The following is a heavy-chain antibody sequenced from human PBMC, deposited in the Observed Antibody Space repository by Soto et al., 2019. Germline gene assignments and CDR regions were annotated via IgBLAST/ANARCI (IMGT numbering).Heavy chain of an antibody. Sequence: PGGSLRLSCAASGFTFSSYAMHWVRQAPGKGLEWVAVISYDGSNKYYADSVKGRFTISRDNSKNTLYLQMNSLRVEDTAVYYCARDSVYGSYWGQGTLVTVSS. CDR3: ARDSVYGSY. V-gene: IGHV3-30-3*01. J-gene: IGHJ4*02. CDR1: GFTFSSYA. D-gene: IGHD3-10*01. CDR2: ISYDGSNK.